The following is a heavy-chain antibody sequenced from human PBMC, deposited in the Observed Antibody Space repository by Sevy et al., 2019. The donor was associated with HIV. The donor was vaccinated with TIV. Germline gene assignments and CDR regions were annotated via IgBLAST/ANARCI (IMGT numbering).Heavy chain of an antibody. V-gene: IGHV3-33*08. CDR2: IWYDGRTK. J-gene: IGHJ5*01. CDR1: GFALSNYYA. D-gene: IGHD1-1*01. Sequence: GGSLRLSCAASGFALSNYYAMHWVRQAPGKGLEWVAAIWYDGRTKQYADSVKGRFTISRDNSKNMLNLEMNSLRAEDTALYFCARDSARVIVPTAGFDSWGQGTVVTVSS. CDR3: ARDSARVIVPTAGFDS.